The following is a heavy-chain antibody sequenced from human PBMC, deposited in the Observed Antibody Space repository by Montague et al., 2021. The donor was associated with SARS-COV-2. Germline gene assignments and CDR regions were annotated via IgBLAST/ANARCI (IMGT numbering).Heavy chain of an antibody. Sequence: SETLSLTCTVSGGSISSSNYYWGWIRQPPGKGLEWIGSIYYSGSTYYIPSLKSRVTISVDTSKNQFSLKLSSVTAADTAVYYCASPTYYYDSSGSDAFDIWGQGTMVTVSS. CDR3: ASPTYYYDSSGSDAFDI. CDR1: GGSISSSNYY. CDR2: IYYSGST. J-gene: IGHJ3*02. V-gene: IGHV4-39*01. D-gene: IGHD3-22*01.